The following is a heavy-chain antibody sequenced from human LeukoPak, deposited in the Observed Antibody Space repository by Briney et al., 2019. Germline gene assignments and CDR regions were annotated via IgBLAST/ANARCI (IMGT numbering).Heavy chain of an antibody. D-gene: IGHD2-21*02. CDR2: ISGSGGST. V-gene: IGHV3-23*01. CDR1: GFTFSGYA. CDR3: AKYDGGHLVVVTAISPTYYYGMDV. J-gene: IGHJ6*02. Sequence: GGSLRLSCAASGFTFSGYAMSWVRQAPGKGLEWVSAISGSGGSTYYADSVKGRFTISRDNSKNTLYLQMNSLRAEDTAVYYCAKYDGGHLVVVTAISPTYYYGMDVWGHGTTVTVSS.